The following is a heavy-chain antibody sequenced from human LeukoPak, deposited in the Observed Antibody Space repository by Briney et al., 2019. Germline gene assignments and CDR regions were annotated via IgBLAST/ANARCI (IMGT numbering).Heavy chain of an antibody. D-gene: IGHD4-17*01. V-gene: IGHV3-9*03. J-gene: IGHJ3*02. Sequence: GRSLRISCAASGFTFDYYAMHWVLQAPGKGLAWVSVISWNSGSIGYADSVKGRFTISRDNAKNSLYLQMNSLRAEDMALYYCAKDLYGDYPAGDCAFDIWGQGTMVTVSS. CDR3: AKDLYGDYPAGDCAFDI. CDR2: ISWNSGSI. CDR1: GFTFDYYA.